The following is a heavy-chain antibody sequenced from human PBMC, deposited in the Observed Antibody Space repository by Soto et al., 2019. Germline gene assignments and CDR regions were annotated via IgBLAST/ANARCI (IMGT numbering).Heavy chain of an antibody. CDR2: IIPIFGTA. J-gene: IGHJ5*02. CDR1: GGTFSSYA. V-gene: IGHV1-69*06. D-gene: IGHD2-8*01. CDR3: ARGFGGYCTNGVCSDYDNWFDP. Sequence: ASVKVSCKASGGTFSSYAISWVRQAPGQGLEWMGGIIPIFGTANYAQKFQGRVTITADKSTSTAYMELSSLRSEDTAVYYCARGFGGYCTNGVCSDYDNWFDPWGQGTLVTVSS.